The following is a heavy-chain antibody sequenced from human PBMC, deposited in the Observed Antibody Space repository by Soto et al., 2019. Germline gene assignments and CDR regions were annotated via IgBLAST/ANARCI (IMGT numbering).Heavy chain of an antibody. CDR1: GYSFTSYW. J-gene: IGHJ5*02. D-gene: IGHD2-15*01. V-gene: IGHV5-51*01. CDR2: IYPGDSET. CDR3: AKRCSGNPHDWLDP. Sequence: GEALKISCKGSGYSFTSYWISWVRQMPGKGLEWMGIIYPGDSETKYSPSFQGQVTISADKSINTAYLQWISLKASDTAMYYCAKRCSGNPHDWLDPWGRRTLDIVSS.